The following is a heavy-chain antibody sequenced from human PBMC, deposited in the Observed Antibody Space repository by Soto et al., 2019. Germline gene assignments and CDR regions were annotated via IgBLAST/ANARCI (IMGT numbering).Heavy chain of an antibody. CDR2: ISSSSSTK. D-gene: IGHD2-15*01. Sequence: EVQVVESGGGLVQPGGSLRLSCAASGFTFSSYSMNWVRQAPGKGLEWVSYISSSSSTKFYADSVKGRFTISRDNARNSLYLQMNSQRADDTAVYYWARDIDGGGQGTLVTVSS. CDR3: ARDIDG. J-gene: IGHJ4*02. CDR1: GFTFSSYS. V-gene: IGHV3-48*01.